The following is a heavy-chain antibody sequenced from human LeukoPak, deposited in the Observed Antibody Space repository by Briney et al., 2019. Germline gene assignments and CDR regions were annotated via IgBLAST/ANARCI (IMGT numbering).Heavy chain of an antibody. V-gene: IGHV3-21*01. J-gene: IGHJ4*02. CDR3: ARDLGGYSYGSHFDY. CDR1: GFTFSTYY. D-gene: IGHD5-18*01. Sequence: PGGSLRLSCAASGFTFSTYYMNWVRQAPGKGLEWVSSITTSSSYIYYADSVKGRFTISRDNAKNSLCLQMNSLRAEDTAVYYCARDLGGYSYGSHFDYWGQGTLVTVSS. CDR2: ITTSSSYI.